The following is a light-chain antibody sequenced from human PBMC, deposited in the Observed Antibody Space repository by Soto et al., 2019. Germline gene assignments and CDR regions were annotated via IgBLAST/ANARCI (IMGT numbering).Light chain of an antibody. CDR2: GVS. V-gene: IGKV3-15*01. J-gene: IGKJ1*01. CDR1: QSVSGN. CDR3: QQYNFWPET. Sequence: EIVMTRSPVTLSVSPGERATLSCRASQSVSGNLAWYQQKPGQAPRLLIYGVSARATGIPARFSGSGFGTEFTLTISSLQSEDFALYYCQQYNFWPETFGQGTKVEIK.